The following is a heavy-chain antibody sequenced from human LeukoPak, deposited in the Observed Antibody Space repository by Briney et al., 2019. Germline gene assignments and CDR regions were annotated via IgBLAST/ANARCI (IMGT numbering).Heavy chain of an antibody. CDR2: IYTSGGT. J-gene: IGHJ4*02. Sequence: SETLSLTCTVSGGSISSYHWTWIRQPAGKGLEWIGRIYTSGGTNYNPSLKSRVTMSVDTSKNQFSLRLSSVTAADTAVYYCAINSWNNYYYFGYWGQGTLVTVSS. V-gene: IGHV4-4*07. CDR3: AINSWNNYYYFGY. CDR1: GGSISSYH. D-gene: IGHD3-3*01.